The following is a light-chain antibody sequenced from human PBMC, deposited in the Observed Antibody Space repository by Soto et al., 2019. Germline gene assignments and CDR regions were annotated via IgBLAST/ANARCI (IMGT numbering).Light chain of an antibody. CDR2: GAS. V-gene: IGKV3-20*01. J-gene: IGKJ2*01. CDR3: QQYDTSPHN. CDR1: QSVSSSQ. Sequence: EIVLTQSPGTLSLSPGESATLSCRASQSVSSSQVAWYQQKPGQAPRLLIYGASSRATGIPDRFSGVESETDFALTNSRLEPEDFAVYYCQQYDTSPHNFGQGTKLEI.